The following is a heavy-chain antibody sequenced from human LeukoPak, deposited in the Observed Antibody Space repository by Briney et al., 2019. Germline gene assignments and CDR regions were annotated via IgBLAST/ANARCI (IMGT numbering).Heavy chain of an antibody. Sequence: GGSLRLSCAASGFTVSSNYRSWVRQAPGKGLEWVSVIYSGGSTYYADSVKGRFTISRDNSKNTLYLQMNSLRAEDTAVYYCAREGIPEGYSFDYWGQGTLVTVSS. CDR2: IYSGGST. J-gene: IGHJ4*02. V-gene: IGHV3-66*01. CDR3: AREGIPEGYSFDY. D-gene: IGHD6-13*01. CDR1: GFTVSSNY.